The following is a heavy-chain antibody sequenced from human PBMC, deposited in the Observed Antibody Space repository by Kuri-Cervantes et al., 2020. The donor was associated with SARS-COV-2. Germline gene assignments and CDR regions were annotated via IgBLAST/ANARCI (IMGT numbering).Heavy chain of an antibody. D-gene: IGHD3-10*01. CDR3: ARGRGYYGSETYYNNFDY. CDR1: GGSISSYY. V-gene: IGHV4-59*01. Sequence: SETLSLTCTVSGGSISSYYWSWIRQPPGKGLEWIGYIYYSGSTNYNPSLKSRVTISVDTSKNQFSLKLSSVTAADTAVYYCARGRGYYGSETYYNNFDYWGQGTLVTVSS. CDR2: IYYSGST. J-gene: IGHJ4*02.